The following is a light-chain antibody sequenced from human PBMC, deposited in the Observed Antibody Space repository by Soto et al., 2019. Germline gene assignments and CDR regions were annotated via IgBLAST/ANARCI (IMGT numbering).Light chain of an antibody. Sequence: QLTQSPSSLSASVGDRVTLTCGASEDISSYSVWCQQKPGAAPKLLIYAASALHSGVPSRFSGSGSGTDFTLTISSLHPEDCAGYCSAVFEFFPIRFCQGTRLEIK. J-gene: IGKJ5*01. CDR3: AVFEFFPIR. CDR1: EDISSY. CDR2: AAS. V-gene: IGKV1-9*01.